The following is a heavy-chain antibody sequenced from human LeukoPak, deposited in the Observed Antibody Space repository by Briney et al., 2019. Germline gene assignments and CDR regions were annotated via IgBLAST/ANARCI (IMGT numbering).Heavy chain of an antibody. CDR3: AREGISFDP. Sequence: GASVEVSCKASGYTFTSYYMHWVRQAPAQGLEWVGIINRSGGSTSYAQKFQGRVTMTRDTSTSTVYMELSSLRSGDTAVYYCAREGISFDPWGQGTLVSVSS. CDR2: INRSGGST. J-gene: IGHJ5*02. V-gene: IGHV1-46*01. CDR1: GYTFTSYY. D-gene: IGHD3-10*01.